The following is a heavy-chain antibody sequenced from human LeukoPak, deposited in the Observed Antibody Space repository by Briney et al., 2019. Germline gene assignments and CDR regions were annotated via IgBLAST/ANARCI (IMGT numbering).Heavy chain of an antibody. CDR3: AREVSGWYIDY. CDR1: GGSISSSY. CDR2: IYASGNT. V-gene: IGHV4-4*07. D-gene: IGHD6-19*01. J-gene: IGHJ4*02. Sequence: SETLSLTCTVSGGSISSSYWRWIRQAAGKGLECIGRIYASGNTNYNPSLKSRVTMSVDTSKNQISLKLGSVTAADAAMYYCAREVSGWYIDYWGQGTLVTVSS.